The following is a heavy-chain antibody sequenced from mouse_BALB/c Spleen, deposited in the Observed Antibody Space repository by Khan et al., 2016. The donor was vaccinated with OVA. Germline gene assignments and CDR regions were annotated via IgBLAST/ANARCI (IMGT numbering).Heavy chain of an antibody. CDR2: IRYSGST. D-gene: IGHD1-2*01. Sequence: EVQLQESGPGLVKPSQSLSLTCTVTGYSITSGYGWYWIRQFPGNKLELMGFIRYSGSTNYNPTLKSRISITRDTSKNQFFLQLNSMTTEDTATYYCARTARIKYWGQGTTLTVSS. V-gene: IGHV3-1*02. CDR3: ARTARIKY. J-gene: IGHJ2*01. CDR1: GYSITSGYG.